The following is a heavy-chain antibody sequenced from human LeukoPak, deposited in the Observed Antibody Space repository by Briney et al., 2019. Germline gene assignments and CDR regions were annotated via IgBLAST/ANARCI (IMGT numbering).Heavy chain of an antibody. CDR1: GFTFSSYW. CDR2: ISYDGSNE. Sequence: GSLRLSCAASGFTFSSYWMSWVRQAPGKGLEWVAIISYDGSNEYYADSVKGRFTISRDNSKNTLYLQMNSLRAEDTAVYYCAREGRTVPVLRFLEWLSNNWFDPWGQGTLVTVSS. CDR3: AREGRTVPVLRFLEWLSNNWFDP. V-gene: IGHV3-30*14. J-gene: IGHJ5*02. D-gene: IGHD3-3*01.